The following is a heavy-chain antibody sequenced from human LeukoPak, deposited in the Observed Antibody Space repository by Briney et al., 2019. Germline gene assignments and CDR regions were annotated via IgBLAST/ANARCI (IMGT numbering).Heavy chain of an antibody. Sequence: SETLSLTCTVSGGSITSGSYYWSWIRQPAGKGLEWIGRIYTSGSTNYNPSRKSRVTIPLDTSKNKFSLKLTSVTAADTAVYYCAREFAKAFDYWGQGTLVTVSS. CDR1: GGSITSGSYY. CDR2: IYTSGST. D-gene: IGHD2-21*01. CDR3: AREFAKAFDY. V-gene: IGHV4-61*02. J-gene: IGHJ4*02.